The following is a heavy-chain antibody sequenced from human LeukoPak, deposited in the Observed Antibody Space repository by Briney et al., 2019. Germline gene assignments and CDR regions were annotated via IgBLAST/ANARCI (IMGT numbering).Heavy chain of an antibody. V-gene: IGHV4-34*01. Sequence: PSETLSLTCAVYGGSFSGYYWSWIRQPPGKGLEWIGEINHSGSTNYNPSLKSRVTISVDTSKNQFSLKLSSVTAADTAVYYCARTAVVVVVRTSWYDPWGQGTLVTVSP. CDR2: INHSGST. CDR3: ARTAVVVVVRTSWYDP. D-gene: IGHD3-22*01. CDR1: GGSFSGYY. J-gene: IGHJ5*02.